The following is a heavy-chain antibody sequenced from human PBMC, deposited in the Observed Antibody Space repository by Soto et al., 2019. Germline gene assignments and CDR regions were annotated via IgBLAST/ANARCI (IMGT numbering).Heavy chain of an antibody. CDR1: GFTFSSYA. D-gene: IGHD2-15*01. CDR2: IYHTVNT. V-gene: IGHV4-59*01. Sequence: PVGSLRLSCAASGFTFSSYAMHWVRQAPGKGPELVGYIYHTVNTKYNPALKSRVTISMDTSKNQLSLQLSSVTAADTAVYYCARLQYTVVTALDIWGQGTMVTVSS. J-gene: IGHJ3*02. CDR3: ARLQYTVVTALDI.